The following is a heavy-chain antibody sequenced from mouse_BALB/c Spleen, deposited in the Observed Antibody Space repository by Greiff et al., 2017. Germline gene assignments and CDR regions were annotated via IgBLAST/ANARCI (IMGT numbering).Heavy chain of an antibody. Sequence: EVHLVESGGGLVKPGGSLKLSCAASGFTFSSYTMSWVRQTSEKRLEWVATISSGGSYTYYPDSVKGRFTISRDNAKNTLYLQMSSLKSEDTAMYYCTRDFGNYAMDYWGQGTSVTVSS. CDR3: TRDFGNYAMDY. D-gene: IGHD1-1*02. J-gene: IGHJ4*01. CDR1: GFTFSSYT. CDR2: ISSGGSYT. V-gene: IGHV5-6-4*01.